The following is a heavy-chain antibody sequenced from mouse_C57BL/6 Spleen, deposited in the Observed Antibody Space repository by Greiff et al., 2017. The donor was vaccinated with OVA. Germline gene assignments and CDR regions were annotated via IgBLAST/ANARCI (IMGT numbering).Heavy chain of an antibody. J-gene: IGHJ4*01. CDR1: GYTFTSYW. CDR3: ARSGEYDEAMDY. CDR2: IDPSDSYT. V-gene: IGHV1-50*01. D-gene: IGHD2-14*01. Sequence: QVQLQQPGAELVKPGASVKLSCKASGYTFTSYWMQWVKQRPGQGLEWIGEIDPSDSYTNYNQKFKGKATLTVDTSSSTAYMQLSSLTSEDSAVYYCARSGEYDEAMDYWGKGTSGTVSS.